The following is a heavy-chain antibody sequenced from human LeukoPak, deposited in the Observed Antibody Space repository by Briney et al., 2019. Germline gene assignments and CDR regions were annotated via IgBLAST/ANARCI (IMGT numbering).Heavy chain of an antibody. D-gene: IGHD3-10*01. J-gene: IGHJ5*02. CDR3: ARGAVPVLWFGELSFWFDP. V-gene: IGHV4-31*03. CDR2: IYYSGST. Sequence: PSQTLSLTCTVSGGSISSGGYYWSWIRQHPGKGLEWIGYIYYSGSTYYNPSLKSRVTISVDTSKNQFSLKLSSVTAADTAVYYCARGAVPVLWFGELSFWFDPWGQRTLVTVSS. CDR1: GGSISSGGYY.